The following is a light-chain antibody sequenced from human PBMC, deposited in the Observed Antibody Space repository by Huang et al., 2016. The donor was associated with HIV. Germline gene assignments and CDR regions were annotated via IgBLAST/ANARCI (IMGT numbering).Light chain of an antibody. J-gene: IGKJ3*01. V-gene: IGKV1-8*01. Sequence: IRMTQSPSSLSASTGDRVTITCRANQDINNFLSWYQQRPGSVPKLLIYPSSTLQSGVPSRFSGNGSGTDFTLTIGCLHSEDVATYYCQQYDIHPLTFGPGTRVDIK. CDR2: PSS. CDR3: QQYDIHPLT. CDR1: QDINNF.